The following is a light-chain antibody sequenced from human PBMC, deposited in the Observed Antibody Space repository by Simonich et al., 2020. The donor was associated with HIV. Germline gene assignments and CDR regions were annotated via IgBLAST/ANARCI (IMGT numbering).Light chain of an antibody. CDR1: QSVSTN. CDR2: GAS. Sequence: EIVMTQSPATLSVSPGARATLSCRASQSVSTNLAWYQQKPGQAPRLLIYGASTRATGIPARFSGSGSGTEFTLTISSLQSEDFALYYCQQYDNWPPATFGQGTKLEIK. CDR3: QQYDNWPPAT. V-gene: IGKV3-15*01. J-gene: IGKJ2*01.